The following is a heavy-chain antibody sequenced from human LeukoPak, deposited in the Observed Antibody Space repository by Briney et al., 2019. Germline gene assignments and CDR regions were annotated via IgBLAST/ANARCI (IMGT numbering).Heavy chain of an antibody. CDR1: GGSISSDDYY. D-gene: IGHD5/OR15-5a*01. CDR3: VRHDGRGGSTMGALDS. V-gene: IGHV4-39*01. CDR2: IFSGRTT. J-gene: IGHJ4*02. Sequence: HGSGPTLVKPSQTLSLTCTVSGGSISSDDYYWSWIRQSPGKGLEWIGSIFSGRTTYYNPSLNDRVTIFVVTSKNQFSLQLNSVTAADTSVYYCVRHDGRGGSTMGALDSWGQGSLVTVSS.